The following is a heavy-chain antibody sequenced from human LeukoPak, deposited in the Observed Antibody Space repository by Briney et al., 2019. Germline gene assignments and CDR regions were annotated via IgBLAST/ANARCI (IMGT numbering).Heavy chain of an antibody. J-gene: IGHJ4*02. CDR3: ARVQLERSGEPSDY. V-gene: IGHV1-18*01. Sequence: ASVKVSCKASGYTFTSYGISWVRQAPGQGLEWMGWISSYNGNTKYPEKLQGRVTMTTDTSTSTAYMELRSLRSDDTAVYYCARVQLERSGEPSDYWGQGALVTVSS. CDR1: GYTFTSYG. D-gene: IGHD1-1*01. CDR2: ISSYNGNT.